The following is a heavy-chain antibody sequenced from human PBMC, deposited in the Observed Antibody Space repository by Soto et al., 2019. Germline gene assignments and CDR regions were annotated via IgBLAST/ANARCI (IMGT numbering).Heavy chain of an antibody. J-gene: IGHJ4*02. CDR1: GGSISSYY. D-gene: IGHD3-10*01. CDR2: IYYSGST. CDR3: ARGIVRGVIFCDY. Sequence: KPSETLSLTCTVSGGSISSYYWSWIRQPPGKGLEWIGYIYYSGSTNYNPSLKSRVTISVDTSKNQFSLKLSSVTAADTAVYYCARGIVRGVIFCDYWGQGTLVTVSS. V-gene: IGHV4-59*08.